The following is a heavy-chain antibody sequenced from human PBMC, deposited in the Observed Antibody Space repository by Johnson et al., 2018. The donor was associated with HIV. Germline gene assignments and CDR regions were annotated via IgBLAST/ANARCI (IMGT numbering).Heavy chain of an antibody. CDR2: IWFDGSNK. D-gene: IGHD3-10*01. Sequence: VQLVESGGGVVQPGRSLRLSCAASGFTCSSYGMHWVRQAPGTGLEWVAVIWFDGSNKYYADSVKGLFTISRDNSKNTLYLQMNSLRAEDTAVYYCAKDQYGSSGRYAFDIWGQGTMVTVSS. CDR3: AKDQYGSSGRYAFDI. J-gene: IGHJ3*02. CDR1: GFTCSSYG. V-gene: IGHV3-33*06.